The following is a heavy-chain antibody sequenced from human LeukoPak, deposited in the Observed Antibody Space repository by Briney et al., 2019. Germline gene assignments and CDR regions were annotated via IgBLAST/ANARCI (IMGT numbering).Heavy chain of an antibody. V-gene: IGHV3-73*01. Sequence: GGSLKLSCAASGFTFSGSAMHWVRQASGKGLEWVGRIRSKANSYATAYAASVKGRFTISRDDSKNTAYLQMNSLKTEDTAVYYCTRHGGILTGFENTDYWGQGPLVTVSS. CDR1: GFTFSGSA. J-gene: IGHJ4*02. CDR3: TRHGGILTGFENTDY. D-gene: IGHD3-9*01. CDR2: IRSKANSYAT.